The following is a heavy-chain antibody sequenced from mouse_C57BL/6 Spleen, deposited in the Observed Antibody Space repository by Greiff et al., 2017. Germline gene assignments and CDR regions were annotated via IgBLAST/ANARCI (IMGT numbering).Heavy chain of an antibody. D-gene: IGHD2-2*01. CDR1: GYSITSGYY. V-gene: IGHV3-6*01. J-gene: IGHJ2*01. CDR2: ISYDGSN. CDR3: ARGGMVTTFDY. Sequence: VKLQESGPGLVKPSQSLSLTCSVTGYSITSGYYWNWIRQFPGNKLEWMGYISYDGSNNYNPSLKNRISITRDTSKNQFFLKLNSVTTEDTATYYCARGGMVTTFDYWGQGTTLTVSS.